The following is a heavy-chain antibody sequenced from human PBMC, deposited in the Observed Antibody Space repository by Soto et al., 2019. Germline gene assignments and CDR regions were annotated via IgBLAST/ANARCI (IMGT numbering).Heavy chain of an antibody. D-gene: IGHD3-22*01. V-gene: IGHV3-64D*06. CDR2: ISNDGGST. Sequence: EVQLVESGGGLVQPGGSLTLSCSASGFMFRKYGMHWVRQAPGKGLEYVSGISNDGGSTYYADSVRGRFTISRDNSKNTLYLQMSSLGAEDTAVYYCVFPSGSYDSTDGYVFDYWGQGTLVTVSS. CDR1: GFMFRKYG. CDR3: VFPSGSYDSTDGYVFDY. J-gene: IGHJ4*02.